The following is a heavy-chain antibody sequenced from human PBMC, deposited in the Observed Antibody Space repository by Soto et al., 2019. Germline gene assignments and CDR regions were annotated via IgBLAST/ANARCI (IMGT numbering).Heavy chain of an antibody. CDR1: GGSINSDAYY. J-gene: IGHJ4*02. CDR3: ARARVEMAFDY. Sequence: SETLSLTCTVSGGSINSDAYYWSWIRQPPGKGLEWIGHIYYSGRTYYAPSLESRLTISLDTSKNQFSLRLSSVNASDTAVYYCARARVEMAFDYWGQGTLVTVSS. V-gene: IGHV4-30-4*01. CDR2: IYYSGRT.